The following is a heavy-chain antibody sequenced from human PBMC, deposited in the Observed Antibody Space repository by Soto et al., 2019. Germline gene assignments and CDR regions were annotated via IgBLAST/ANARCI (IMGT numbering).Heavy chain of an antibody. Sequence: SVKVSCKASGYTFTSYAITWVRQAPGQGLEWMGGIIPIFGTANCAQKFQGRVTITADESTSTAYMELSSLRSEDTAVYYCARALRAVAGAVRFDPWGQGTLVTVSS. CDR3: ARALRAVAGAVRFDP. CDR1: GYTFTSYA. CDR2: IIPIFGTA. J-gene: IGHJ5*02. D-gene: IGHD6-19*01. V-gene: IGHV1-69*13.